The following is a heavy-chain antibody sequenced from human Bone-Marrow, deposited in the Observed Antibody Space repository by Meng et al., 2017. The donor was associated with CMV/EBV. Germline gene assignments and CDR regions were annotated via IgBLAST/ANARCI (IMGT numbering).Heavy chain of an antibody. CDR3: TTDWWSVGANQGIDAFDI. Sequence: GGSLRLSCAASGFTFSNAWMSWVRQAPGKGLEWVGRIKSKTDGGTTDYAAPVKGRFTISRDDSKNTLYLQMNSLKTEDTAVYYCTTDWWSVGANQGIDAFDIWGQGTMVTVSS. D-gene: IGHD1-26*01. V-gene: IGHV3-15*01. J-gene: IGHJ3*02. CDR1: GFTFSNAW. CDR2: IKSKTDGGTT.